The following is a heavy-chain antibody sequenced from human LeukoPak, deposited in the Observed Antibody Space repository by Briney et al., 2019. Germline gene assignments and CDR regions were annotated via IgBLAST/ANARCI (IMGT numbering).Heavy chain of an antibody. Sequence: SETVSLTCTVSGASISSTRYYWGWIRQSPGKGLEWIGSIHYSGSTYYNPSLKSRVTISVDTSKNQFSLKLSSVTAADTAVYYCARTGYGSGSTWGQGTLVTVSS. J-gene: IGHJ5*02. V-gene: IGHV4-39*07. CDR1: GASISSTRYY. CDR3: ARTGYGSGST. D-gene: IGHD3-10*01. CDR2: IHYSGST.